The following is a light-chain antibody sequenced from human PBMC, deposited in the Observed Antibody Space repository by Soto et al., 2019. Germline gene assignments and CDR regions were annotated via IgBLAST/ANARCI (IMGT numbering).Light chain of an antibody. CDR1: QYISTY. V-gene: IGKV1-39*01. CDR3: QASYSTS. Sequence: DIQVTQTKTSLSASLGDSLTITCRASQYISTYLNRYQPKPAKAAKLLIYVASNLRSGVPSRFRRSGSGTDLTLTISSPQPEHIATYSCQASYSTSFGQGTKVDIK. CDR2: VAS. J-gene: IGKJ1*01.